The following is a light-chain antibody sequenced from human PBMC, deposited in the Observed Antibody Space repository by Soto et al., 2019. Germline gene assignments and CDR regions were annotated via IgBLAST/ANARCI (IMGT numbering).Light chain of an antibody. CDR2: TSS. CDR3: QQSYSTPPT. CDR1: QSIGRN. J-gene: IGKJ1*01. Sequence: DIQMPQSPASLSASVGDRVAISCRASQSIGRNLNWYQQKPGKAPTLLIFTSSSLQSGVPSRFSGSGSGTDFILTISSLQPEDFATYYCQQSYSTPPTFGQGTKVDIK. V-gene: IGKV1-39*01.